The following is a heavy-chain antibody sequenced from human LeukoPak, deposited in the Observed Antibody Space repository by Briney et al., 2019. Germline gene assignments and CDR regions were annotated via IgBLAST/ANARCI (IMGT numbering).Heavy chain of an antibody. CDR2: IKSKIDGGTT. CDR3: ATTPRYYYGSGSPVSRFDY. CDR1: GSTFRNAW. J-gene: IGHJ4*02. V-gene: IGHV3-15*01. D-gene: IGHD3-10*01. Sequence: GSLRLSCSASGSTFRNAWMSWVRQAPGKGLELVGRIKSKIDGGTTDYAAPVKGRFTISRDDSKNTLYLQMNSLKTEDTAVYYCATTPRYYYGSGSPVSRFDYWGQGTLVTVSS.